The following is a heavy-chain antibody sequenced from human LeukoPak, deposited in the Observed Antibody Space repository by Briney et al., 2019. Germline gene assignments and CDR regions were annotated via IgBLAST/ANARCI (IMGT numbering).Heavy chain of an antibody. V-gene: IGHV1-18*01. CDR3: ARDYQGLLWFGEFPYYYYGMDV. CDR2: ISAYNGNT. Sequence: GASVKVSCKASGYTFTSYGISWVRQAPGQGLEWMGWISAYNGNTNYAQKLQGRVTMTTDTSTSTAYMELRSLRSDGTAVYYCARDYQGLLWFGEFPYYYYGMDVWGQGTTVTVSS. CDR1: GYTFTSYG. D-gene: IGHD3-10*01. J-gene: IGHJ6*02.